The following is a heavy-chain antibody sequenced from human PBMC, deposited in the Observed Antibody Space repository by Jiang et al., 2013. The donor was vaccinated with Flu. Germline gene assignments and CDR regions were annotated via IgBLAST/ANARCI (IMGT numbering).Heavy chain of an antibody. D-gene: IGHD2-15*01. CDR1: GYTFTVYY. CDR2: INPNSGAT. J-gene: IGHJ3*02. V-gene: IGHV1-2*02. Sequence: GAEVKKPGASVKVSCKTSGYTFTVYYIHWVRQAPGQGLEWMGWINPNSGATNYAQRFKGRVTMTRDTSFSTVYMDLSSLTSDDTAVYYCARDGGRDCSGGSCYYLGAFDIWGQGTVVTVSS. CDR3: ARDGGRDCSGGSCYYLGAFDI.